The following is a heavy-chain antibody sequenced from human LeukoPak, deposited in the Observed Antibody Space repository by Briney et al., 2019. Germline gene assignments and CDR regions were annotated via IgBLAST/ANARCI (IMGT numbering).Heavy chain of an antibody. Sequence: GGSLRLSCVASGFSFGKYWMSWVRQAPGKGLEWVANIKLDGSEKNYVDSVKGRFTISRDNTKNSLYLQMNSLRVEDTAVFYCARDQYDTWSRRGNFDSWGQGTLVTVSS. CDR1: GFSFGKYW. CDR3: ARDQYDTWSRRGNFDS. CDR2: IKLDGSEK. J-gene: IGHJ4*02. V-gene: IGHV3-7*03. D-gene: IGHD3-3*01.